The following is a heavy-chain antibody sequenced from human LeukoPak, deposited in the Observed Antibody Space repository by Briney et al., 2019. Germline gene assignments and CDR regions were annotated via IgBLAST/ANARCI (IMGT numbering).Heavy chain of an antibody. V-gene: IGHV1-2*02. CDR2: INPNSGAT. CDR1: GYTFTPYS. Sequence: ASVKVSCKASGYTFTPYSIHWLRQAPGQGLEWMGWINPNSGATKYAQEFQDRVTVTRDTSVGTAYMELPGLRSEDTAVYYCARLRFGERYYYYYYMDVWGKGTTVTISS. D-gene: IGHD3-10*01. J-gene: IGHJ6*03. CDR3: ARLRFGERYYYYYYMDV.